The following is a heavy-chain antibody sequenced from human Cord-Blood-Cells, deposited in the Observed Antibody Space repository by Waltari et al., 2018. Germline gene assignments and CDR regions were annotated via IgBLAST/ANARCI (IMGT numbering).Heavy chain of an antibody. CDR1: GFPFRSYW. D-gene: IGHD1-26*01. Sequence: EVQLVESGGGLVQPGGSLRLSCAASGFPFRSYWMSWVRQAPGKGLEWVANIKQDGSEKYYVDSVKGRFTISRDNAKNSLYLQMNSLRAEDTAVYYCARVGSYYFDYWGQGTLVTVSS. CDR2: IKQDGSEK. V-gene: IGHV3-7*01. CDR3: ARVGSYYFDY. J-gene: IGHJ4*02.